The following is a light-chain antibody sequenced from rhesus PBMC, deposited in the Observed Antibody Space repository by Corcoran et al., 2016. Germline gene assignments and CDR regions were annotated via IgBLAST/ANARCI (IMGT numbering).Light chain of an antibody. CDR3: CSYSTSTIYI. Sequence: QAAPTQSPSVSGSPGQSVTISCTGTSSDIGGYNRVSWYQQYPGKAPKLMIYEVPKRPSGVSDRFSCSKSGHTASLTIAGLPAEDEADYYCCSYSTSTIYIFGAGTRLTVL. CDR1: SSDIGGYNR. J-gene: IGLJ1*01. CDR2: EVP. V-gene: IGLV2-13*03.